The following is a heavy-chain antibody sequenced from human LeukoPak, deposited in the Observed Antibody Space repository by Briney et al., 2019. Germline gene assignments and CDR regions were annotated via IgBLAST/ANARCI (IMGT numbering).Heavy chain of an antibody. V-gene: IGHV4-59*01. J-gene: IGHJ4*02. CDR3: ARGDSSGYWYFDY. CDR2: IRFSGST. D-gene: IGHD3-22*01. Sequence: SQTLSLTCTVSGGSISSYYWSWIRQPPGKGLEWIGYIRFSGSTKYNTSLKRRVTISVDTSKNQFSLKLSSVTAADTAVYYCARGDSSGYWYFDYWGQGTLVTVSS. CDR1: GGSISSYY.